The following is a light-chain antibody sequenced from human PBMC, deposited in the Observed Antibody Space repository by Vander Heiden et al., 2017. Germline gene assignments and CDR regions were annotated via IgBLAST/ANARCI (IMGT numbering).Light chain of an antibody. V-gene: IGKV1-39*01. CDR1: QSISSY. CDR2: AAS. Sequence: DIQMTQSPSSLSASVGDRVTINCRASQSISSYLNWYQQKPGKAPKLLIYAASSLQSGVPSRFSGSGSGTDFTLTISSLQPEDFATYYCQQCYSTPWTFGQGTKVEIK. J-gene: IGKJ1*01. CDR3: QQCYSTPWT.